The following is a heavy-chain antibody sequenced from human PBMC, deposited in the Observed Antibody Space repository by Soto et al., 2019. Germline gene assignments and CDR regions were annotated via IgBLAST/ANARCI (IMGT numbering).Heavy chain of an antibody. CDR2: ISSSSSYI. CDR3: ARASHPDSSGYLVGY. V-gene: IGHV3-21*01. D-gene: IGHD3-22*01. CDR1: GFTFSSYS. Sequence: GGSLRLSCAASGFTFSSYSMNWARQAPGKGLEWVSSISSSSSYIYYADSVKGRFTISRDNAKNSLYLQMNSLRAEDTAVYYCARASHPDSSGYLVGYWGQGTLVTVS. J-gene: IGHJ4*02.